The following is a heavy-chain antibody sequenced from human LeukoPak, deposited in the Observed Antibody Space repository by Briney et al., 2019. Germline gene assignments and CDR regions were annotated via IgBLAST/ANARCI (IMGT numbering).Heavy chain of an antibody. Sequence: PGGSLRLSCAASGFTFSSYAMSWVRQAPGKGLEWVSYISSSGSTIYYADSVKGRFTISRDNAKNSLYLQMNSLRAEDTAVYYCASPRFGYGMDVWGQGTTVTVSS. J-gene: IGHJ6*02. CDR2: ISSSGSTI. CDR1: GFTFSSYA. V-gene: IGHV3-48*03. CDR3: ASPRFGYGMDV. D-gene: IGHD3-10*01.